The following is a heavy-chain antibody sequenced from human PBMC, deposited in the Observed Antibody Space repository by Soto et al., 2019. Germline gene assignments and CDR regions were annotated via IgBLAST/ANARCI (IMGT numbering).Heavy chain of an antibody. CDR1: GGTFSSYA. V-gene: IGHV1-69*01. CDR2: IIPIFGTA. Sequence: QVQLVQSGAEVKKPGSSVKVSCKASGGTFSSYAISWVRQAPGQGLEWMGGIIPIFGTANYAQKFKGRVTITADESTSTAYRELSSMRSEDTDVYYCARLSYYGSGDMVYWGQGTLVTVSS. D-gene: IGHD3-10*01. J-gene: IGHJ4*02. CDR3: ARLSYYGSGDMVY.